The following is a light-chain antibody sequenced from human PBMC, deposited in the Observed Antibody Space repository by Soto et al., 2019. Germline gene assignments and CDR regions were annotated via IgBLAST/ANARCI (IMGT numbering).Light chain of an antibody. V-gene: IGKV1-5*01. Sequence: DIQMTQSPSTLSASVGDRVTITCRASQSISSWLAWYQQKPGKAPKLLIYDASSLESGVPSRFSGSGSGTEFTLTISSLQPYDFATYYCQQYNSYSTFGQGTKVDI. CDR1: QSISSW. CDR3: QQYNSYST. CDR2: DAS. J-gene: IGKJ1*01.